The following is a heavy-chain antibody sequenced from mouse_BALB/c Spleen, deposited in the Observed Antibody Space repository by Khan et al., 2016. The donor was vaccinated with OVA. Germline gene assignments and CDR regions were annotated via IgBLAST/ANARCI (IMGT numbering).Heavy chain of an antibody. CDR2: IWAGGST. V-gene: IGHV2-9*02. CDR1: GFSLTSYG. Sequence: QVQLKESGPGLVAPSQSLSITCTVSGFSLTSYGVHWVRQPPGKGLEWLGVIWAGGSTNYNSALMSRLSISKANSKSQVFLKMNSLQTDDKTMYYCAGLYYYGSSFYAMDYWGQGTSVTVSS. J-gene: IGHJ4*01. D-gene: IGHD1-1*01. CDR3: AGLYYYGSSFYAMDY.